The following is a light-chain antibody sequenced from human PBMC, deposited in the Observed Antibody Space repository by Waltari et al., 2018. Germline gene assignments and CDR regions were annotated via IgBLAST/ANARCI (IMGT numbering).Light chain of an antibody. J-gene: IGLJ1*01. CDR3: CSYTGSSTSYG. CDR2: EAV. Sequence: QSALTQPDSVSGSPGQSITISCTGASADLASYNLVSWYQHHPAKAPKLMIYEAVKRPSGVSNRFSGAKSGTTASLIISGLQADDEADYYCCSYTGSSTSYGCGSGTKVTVL. V-gene: IGLV2-23*01. CDR1: SADLASYNL.